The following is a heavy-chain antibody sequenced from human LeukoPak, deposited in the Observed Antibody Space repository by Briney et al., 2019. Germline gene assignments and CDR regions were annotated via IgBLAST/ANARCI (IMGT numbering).Heavy chain of an antibody. Sequence: SETLSLTCGVSGGSITSTNYWTWVRQPPGKGLEWIGTMRHSGSGHYNPSLMSRVTISVDTSQNHFSLRLSSVTAADTAVYYCARHSGLGVVSPYFDYWGQGILVTVSS. CDR2: MRHSGSG. CDR3: ARHSGLGVVSPYFDY. J-gene: IGHJ4*02. V-gene: IGHV4-39*01. D-gene: IGHD2-15*01. CDR1: GGSITSTNY.